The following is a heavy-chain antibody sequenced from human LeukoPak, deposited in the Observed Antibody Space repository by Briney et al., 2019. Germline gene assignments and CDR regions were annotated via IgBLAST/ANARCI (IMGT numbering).Heavy chain of an antibody. CDR2: VYYSGST. J-gene: IGHJ6*03. D-gene: IGHD5-18*01. CDR1: GGSITSSSYY. Sequence: SETLSLTCTVSGGSITSSSYYWGWIRQPPGKGLECIGSVYYSGSTNYNPSLKSRVTISVDTSKNQFSLRLSSVTAADTAVYYCARTEESGYCYGYFGYYYYMDVWGKGTTVTVSS. CDR3: ARTEESGYCYGYFGYYYYMDV. V-gene: IGHV4-39*07.